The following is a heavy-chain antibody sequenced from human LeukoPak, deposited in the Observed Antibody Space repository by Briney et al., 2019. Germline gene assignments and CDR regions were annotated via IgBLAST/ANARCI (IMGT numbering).Heavy chain of an antibody. D-gene: IGHD6-19*01. CDR1: GGSFSGYY. CDR3: ATGYSSGWYLDY. Sequence: SETLSLTCAVYGGSFSGYYWSWIRQPPGKGLEWIGEINHIGSTNYNPSLKSRVTISVNTSKNQFSLKLSSVTAADTAVYYCATGYSSGWYLDYWGQGTLVTVSS. J-gene: IGHJ4*02. V-gene: IGHV4-34*01. CDR2: INHIGST.